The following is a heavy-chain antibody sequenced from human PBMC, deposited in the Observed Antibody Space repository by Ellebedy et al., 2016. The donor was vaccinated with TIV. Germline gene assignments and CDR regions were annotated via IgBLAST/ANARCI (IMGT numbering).Heavy chain of an antibody. Sequence: SETLSLTXAVYGGSFSGYYWSWIRQPPGKGLEWIGEINHSGSTNYNPSLKSRVTISVDTSKNQFSLKLSSVTAADTAVYYCARARSSSWRRRFDYWGQGTLVTVSS. CDR3: ARARSSSWRRRFDY. CDR2: INHSGST. V-gene: IGHV4-34*01. D-gene: IGHD6-13*01. CDR1: GGSFSGYY. J-gene: IGHJ4*02.